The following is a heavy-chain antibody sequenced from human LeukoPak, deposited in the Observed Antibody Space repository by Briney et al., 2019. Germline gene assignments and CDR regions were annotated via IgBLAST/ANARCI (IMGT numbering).Heavy chain of an antibody. J-gene: IGHJ4*02. Sequence: ASVKVYCKASGYTFTSYDFNWARQATGQRPEWMGWMSPNSGDTGYAQKFQDRVTMTRNTSISTAYMELSSLRSDDTAVYYCARGPPNWGYDYWGPGTLVTVSS. CDR2: MSPNSGDT. D-gene: IGHD7-27*01. CDR3: ARGPPNWGYDY. V-gene: IGHV1-8*01. CDR1: GYTFTSYD.